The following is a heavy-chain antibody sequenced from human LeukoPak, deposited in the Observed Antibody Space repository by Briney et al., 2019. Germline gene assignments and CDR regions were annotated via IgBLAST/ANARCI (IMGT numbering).Heavy chain of an antibody. CDR1: GYTFTGYH. D-gene: IGHD3-22*01. J-gene: IGHJ5*02. CDR2: INPSNGAT. CDR3: ARGGDSSGSYSSQGDL. Sequence: ASVKVSCKASGYTFTGYHIHWVRQAPGQGLEWMGWINPSNGATRYAQKFQGRVTMTRDTSISTAYVELSSLRSDDTAVYYCARGGDSSGSYSSQGDLWGQGTLVAASS. V-gene: IGHV1-2*02.